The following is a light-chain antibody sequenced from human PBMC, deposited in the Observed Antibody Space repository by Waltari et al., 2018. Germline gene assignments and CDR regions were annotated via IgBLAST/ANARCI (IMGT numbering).Light chain of an antibody. CDR1: QTIGLS. CDR2: HAS. CDR3: QQYNNWPPGT. J-gene: IGKJ1*01. V-gene: IGKV3-15*01. Sequence: TVVTQSPATLSVSPGERASLPCRTSQTIGLSLAWYQQKPGQAPRPLIYHASTRATGIAARFSGSGSESEFTLTISSLQSEDVAVYYCQQYNNWPPGTFGQGTRVEI.